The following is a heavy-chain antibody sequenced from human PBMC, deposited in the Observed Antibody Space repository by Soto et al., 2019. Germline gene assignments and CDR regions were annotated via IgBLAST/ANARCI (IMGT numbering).Heavy chain of an antibody. CDR3: AREGPYRGIPDAFDI. V-gene: IGHV3-21*01. CDR1: GFTFSSYS. Sequence: GGSLRLSCAASGFTFSSYSMNWVRQAPGKGLEWVSSISSSSSYIYYADSVKGRFTICRDNAKNSLYLQMNSLRAEDTAVYYGAREGPYRGIPDAFDIWGQGTTVTVSS. D-gene: IGHD3-10*01. J-gene: IGHJ3*02. CDR2: ISSSSSYI.